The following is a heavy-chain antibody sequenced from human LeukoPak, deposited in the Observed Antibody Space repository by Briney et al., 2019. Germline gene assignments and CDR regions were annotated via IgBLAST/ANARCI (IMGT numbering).Heavy chain of an antibody. CDR1: GYTFTGYY. CDR2: INPNSGGT. CDR3: ARSYYYDSSGYYYYYYMDV. Sequence: GASVKVSCKASGYTFTGYYMHWVRQAPGQGLEWMGWINPNSGGTNYAQKFQGRVTMTRDTSISTAYMELSRLRSDDTAVYYCARSYYYDSSGYYYYYYMDVWGKGTTVTISS. D-gene: IGHD3-22*01. V-gene: IGHV1-2*02. J-gene: IGHJ6*03.